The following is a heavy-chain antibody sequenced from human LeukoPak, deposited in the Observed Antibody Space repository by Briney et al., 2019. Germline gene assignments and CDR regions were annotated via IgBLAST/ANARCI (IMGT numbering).Heavy chain of an antibody. CDR1: GGSIRNSGYY. Sequence: SETVSLTCTVSGGSIRNSGYYWGWIRQPPGKGLEWIGSINYSGNTYYNPSLKSRVTVSVDTSKNQFSLKLRSVTAADTAVYYCARQGYADFSSRPFDYWGQGTLVTVSS. CDR3: ARQGYADFSSRPFDY. V-gene: IGHV4-39*01. D-gene: IGHD4-17*01. CDR2: INYSGNT. J-gene: IGHJ4*02.